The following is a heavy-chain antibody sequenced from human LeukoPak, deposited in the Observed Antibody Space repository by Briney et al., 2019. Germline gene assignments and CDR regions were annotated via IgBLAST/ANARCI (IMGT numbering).Heavy chain of an antibody. Sequence: ASVKVSCKASGYTFTTYGINWVRQAPGQGLEWMGWISAYNGNTNYAQKLQGRVTMTTDTSTSTAYMALRSLRSDDTAVYYCARVGDIVVVPAADKDNFDIWGQGTMVTVSS. D-gene: IGHD2-2*01. J-gene: IGHJ3*02. CDR1: GYTFTTYG. V-gene: IGHV1-18*01. CDR3: ARVGDIVVVPAADKDNFDI. CDR2: ISAYNGNT.